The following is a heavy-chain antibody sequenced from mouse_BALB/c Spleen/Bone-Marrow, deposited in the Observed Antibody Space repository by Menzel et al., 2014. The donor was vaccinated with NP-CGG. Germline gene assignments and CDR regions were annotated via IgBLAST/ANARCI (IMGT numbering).Heavy chain of an antibody. CDR1: GYAFTSYN. V-gene: IGHV1S135*01. J-gene: IGHJ3*01. Sequence: EVQLQQSGPELVKPGASVKVSCKASGYAFTSYNVYWVKPSHGKSLEWIGYIDPYNGDTNYNQKFKVKATLTVDKSSSTAYMHLNRLTSEDSAVYYCASCGNYEAWFAYWGQGTLVTVSA. D-gene: IGHD2-1*01. CDR2: IDPYNGDT. CDR3: ASCGNYEAWFAY.